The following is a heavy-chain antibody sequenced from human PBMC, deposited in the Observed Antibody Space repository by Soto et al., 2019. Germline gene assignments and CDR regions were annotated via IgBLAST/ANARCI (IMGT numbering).Heavy chain of an antibody. V-gene: IGHV4-31*03. CDR3: AREGAEYCSSTSCYFAFDI. CDR2: IYYSGST. Sequence: SETLSLTCTVSGGSISSGGYYWSWIRQHPGKGLEWIGYIYYSGSTYYNPSLKSRVTISVDTSKNQFSLKLSSVTAADTAVYYCAREGAEYCSSTSCYFAFDIWGQGAMVTVSS. J-gene: IGHJ3*02. CDR1: GGSISSGGYY. D-gene: IGHD2-2*01.